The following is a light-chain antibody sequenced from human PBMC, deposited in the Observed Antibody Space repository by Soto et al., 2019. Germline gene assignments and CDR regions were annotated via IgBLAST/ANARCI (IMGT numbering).Light chain of an antibody. CDR3: QQCYSYPRT. CDR2: AAS. Sequence: DIQMTQSPSTLSAGVGDRVTITCRASQRISTYLNWYQQKPGKAPTLLIYAASSLQSGVPSRFSGGGSGTDFTLTINTLQPEDFATYFCQQCYSYPRTFGQGTKVEIK. CDR1: QRISTY. J-gene: IGKJ1*01. V-gene: IGKV1-39*01.